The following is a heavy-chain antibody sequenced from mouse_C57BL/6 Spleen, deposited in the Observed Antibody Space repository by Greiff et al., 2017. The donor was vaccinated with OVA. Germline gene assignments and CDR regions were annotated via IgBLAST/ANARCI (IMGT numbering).Heavy chain of an antibody. J-gene: IGHJ2*01. CDR2: ISSGSSTI. CDR1: GFTFSDYG. CDR3: ARGGLRPLFDY. V-gene: IGHV5-17*01. Sequence: EVKLMESGGGLVKPGGSLKLSCAASGFTFSDYGMHWVRQAPEKGLEWVAYISSGSSTIYYADTVKGRFTISRDNAKNTLFLQMTSLRSEDTAMYYCARGGLRPLFDYWGQGTTLTVSS. D-gene: IGHD1-2*01.